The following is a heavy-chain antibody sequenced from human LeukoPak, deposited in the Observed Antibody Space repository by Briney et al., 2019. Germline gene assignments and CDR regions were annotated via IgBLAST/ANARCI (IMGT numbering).Heavy chain of an antibody. CDR2: INPKNGGT. Sequence: ASVTVSCETSGYSFTGYYMHWVRQAPGQGLEWMGWINPKNGGTNYPQKFQGRVTMTTDTSVGTAYMELSSLASDDTAVYYCARRGAYFGYWGQGTLVTVSS. CDR1: GYSFTGYY. J-gene: IGHJ4*02. V-gene: IGHV1-2*02. CDR3: ARRGAYFGY.